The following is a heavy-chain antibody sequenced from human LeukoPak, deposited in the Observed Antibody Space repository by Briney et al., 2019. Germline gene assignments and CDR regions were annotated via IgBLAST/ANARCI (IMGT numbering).Heavy chain of an antibody. D-gene: IGHD2-15*01. J-gene: IGHJ4*02. V-gene: IGHV3-43*01. CDR3: AKDIGVGYCNGCLFDY. CDR1: GFTFDDYT. CDR2: ISWDGDST. Sequence: GGSLRLSCAASGFTFDDYTMHWVRQAPGKCLEWVSLISWDGDSTYYADSVKGRFTISRDNSKNSLYLQMNSLRTEDTALYYCAKDIGVGYCNGCLFDYWGQGTLVTVSS.